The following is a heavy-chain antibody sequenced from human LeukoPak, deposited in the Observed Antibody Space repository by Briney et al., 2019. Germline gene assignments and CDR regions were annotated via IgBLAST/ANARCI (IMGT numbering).Heavy chain of an antibody. CDR3: ARAVEMATTEFDY. CDR1: GGSISSSSYY. V-gene: IGHV4-39*07. D-gene: IGHD5-24*01. Sequence: KPSETLSLTCIVSGGSISSSSYYWGWIRQPPGKGLEWIGTIYYSGSTNYNPSLKSRVTISVDTSKNQFSLKLSSVTAADTAVYYCARAVEMATTEFDYWGQGTLVTVSS. J-gene: IGHJ4*02. CDR2: IYYSGST.